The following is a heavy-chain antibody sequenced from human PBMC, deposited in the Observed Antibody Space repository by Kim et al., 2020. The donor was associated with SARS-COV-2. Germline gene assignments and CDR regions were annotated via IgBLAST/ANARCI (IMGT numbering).Heavy chain of an antibody. J-gene: IGHJ6*02. CDR1: GFTFSSYG. V-gene: IGHV3-30*18. D-gene: IGHD6-13*01. Sequence: GGSLRLSCAASGFTFSSYGMHWVRQAPGKGLEWVAVISYDGSNKYYADSVKGRFTISRDNSKNTLYLQMNSLRAEDTAVYYCAKDSAAGTFGNYYYGMDVWGQGTTVTVSS. CDR2: ISYDGSNK. CDR3: AKDSAAGTFGNYYYGMDV.